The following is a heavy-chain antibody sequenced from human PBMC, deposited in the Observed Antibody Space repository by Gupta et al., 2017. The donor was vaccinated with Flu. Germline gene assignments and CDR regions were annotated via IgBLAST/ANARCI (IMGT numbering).Heavy chain of an antibody. CDR2: ISATGSYG. J-gene: IGHJ4*02. CDR3: AVGLAAGQIDH. Sequence: EVQLVESGGGLVKPGGSLRLSCAASGLSFVSYAFNWVRQAPGKGLEWVSSISATGSYGYYADSVKGRFSISIENGGNSVHLRMDSLRTEDTAVYYWAVGLAAGQIDHWGLGTLVTVSS. V-gene: IGHV3-21*01. D-gene: IGHD6-13*01. CDR1: GLSFVSYA.